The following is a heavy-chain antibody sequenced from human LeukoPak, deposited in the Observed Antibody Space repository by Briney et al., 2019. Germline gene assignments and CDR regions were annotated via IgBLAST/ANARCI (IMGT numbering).Heavy chain of an antibody. CDR2: IYYSGST. D-gene: IGHD4-17*01. J-gene: IGHJ4*02. CDR3: ARGDGDFDY. V-gene: IGHV4-59*01. Sequence: SETLSLTCTVSSGSISSYYWSWIRQPPGKGLEWIGYIYYSGSTNYNPSLKSRVTISVDTSKNQFSLKLSSVTAADTAVYYCARGDGDFDYWGQGTLVTVPS. CDR1: SGSISSYY.